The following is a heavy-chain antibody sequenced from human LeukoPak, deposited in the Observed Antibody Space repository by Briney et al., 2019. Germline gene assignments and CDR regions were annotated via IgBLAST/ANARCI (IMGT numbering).Heavy chain of an antibody. CDR2: ISPSGGST. CDR1: GGTFSSYA. D-gene: IGHD3-22*01. V-gene: IGHV1-46*01. Sequence: GASVKVSCKASGGTFSSYAISWVRQAPGQGLEWMGIISPSGGSTSYAQKFQGRVTMTRDTSTSTVYMELSSLRSEDTAVYYCTRTYYYDSSGYYYGRDAFDIWGQGTMVTVSS. J-gene: IGHJ3*02. CDR3: TRTYYYDSSGYYYGRDAFDI.